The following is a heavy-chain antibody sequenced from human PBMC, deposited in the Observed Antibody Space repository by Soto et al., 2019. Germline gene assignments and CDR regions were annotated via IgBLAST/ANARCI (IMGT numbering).Heavy chain of an antibody. V-gene: IGHV4-30-4*01. D-gene: IGHD3-10*01. CDR2: MYYSGST. Sequence: QVQLQESGPGLVKPSQTLSLISTVSGGSISSGDHYWSWIRQPPGKGLEWIGYMYYSGSTYFNLTLKSRVTISVATSKNQFSLKLCSVTAADTAVYYGARRSYYGSYGLDVWGQGTTVTVSS. CDR1: GGSISSGDHY. J-gene: IGHJ6*02. CDR3: ARRSYYGSYGLDV.